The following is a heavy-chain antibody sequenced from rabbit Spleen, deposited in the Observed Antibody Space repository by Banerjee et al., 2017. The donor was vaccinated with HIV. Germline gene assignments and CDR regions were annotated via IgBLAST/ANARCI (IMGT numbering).Heavy chain of an antibody. CDR2: IYAGSSGTT. J-gene: IGHJ4*01. Sequence: EESGGGLVQPEGSLTLTCTASGLDFSSSYWICWVRQAPGKGLEWIACIYAGSSGTTYYASGAKGRFTISKTSSTTVTLQMTRLTAADTATYFCARDAAGREDFNLWGPGTLVTVS. V-gene: IGHV1S45*01. CDR3: ARDAAGREDFNL. CDR1: GLDFSSSYW. D-gene: IGHD4-2*01.